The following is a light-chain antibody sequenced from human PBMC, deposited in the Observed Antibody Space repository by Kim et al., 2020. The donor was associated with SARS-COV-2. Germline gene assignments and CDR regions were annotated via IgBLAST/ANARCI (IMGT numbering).Light chain of an antibody. Sequence: ASVGDRVAITCRASQSIYSYLAWYQQKPGNVPKILIYKASTLESGVPSRFSGSESGTEFTLTISSLQPDDFAAYYCQQFYTYPITFGQGTRLEIK. CDR3: QQFYTYPIT. CDR1: QSIYSY. V-gene: IGKV1-5*03. CDR2: KAS. J-gene: IGKJ5*01.